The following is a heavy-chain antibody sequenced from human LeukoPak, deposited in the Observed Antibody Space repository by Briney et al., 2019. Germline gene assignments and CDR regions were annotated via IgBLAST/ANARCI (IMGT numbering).Heavy chain of an antibody. CDR2: IYYSGST. CDR3: ARWTYYYDSSGYSYWDFDH. V-gene: IGHV4-59*01. Sequence: SETLSLTCSVSGGSISSDYWSWIRQPPGKGLEWIGYIYYSGSTNYNPSLKSRVTISVDTSKNQFSLRLSSVTAADTAVYYCARWTYYYDSSGYSYWDFDHWGQGTLVTVSS. D-gene: IGHD3-22*01. CDR1: GGSISSDY. J-gene: IGHJ4*02.